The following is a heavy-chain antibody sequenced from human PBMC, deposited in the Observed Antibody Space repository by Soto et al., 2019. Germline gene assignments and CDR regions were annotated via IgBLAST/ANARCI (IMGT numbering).Heavy chain of an antibody. Sequence: PSGTLSLTCTVSGGSISSGGYYGSWIRKHPGKGLEWIGYIYYSGSTYYNPSLKSRVTISVDTSKNQFSLKLSSVTAADTAVYYCASSPDYCSGGSCYDYWGQGTLVTVS. V-gene: IGHV4-31*03. J-gene: IGHJ4*02. D-gene: IGHD2-15*01. CDR2: IYYSGST. CDR1: GGSISSGGYY. CDR3: ASSPDYCSGGSCYDY.